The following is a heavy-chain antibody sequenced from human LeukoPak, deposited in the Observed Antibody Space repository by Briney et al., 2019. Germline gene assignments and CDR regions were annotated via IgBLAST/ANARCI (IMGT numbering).Heavy chain of an antibody. CDR3: AKDQIVVVVAATRSWFDP. V-gene: IGHV3-53*01. Sequence: GGSLRLSCAASGFTVSTNYMSWVRQAPGKGLEWVSVIYSGGSTYYADSVKGRFTISRDNSKNTLYLQMNSLRAEDTAVYYCAKDQIVVVVAATRSWFDPWGQGTLVTVSS. D-gene: IGHD2-15*01. CDR1: GFTVSTNY. J-gene: IGHJ5*02. CDR2: IYSGGST.